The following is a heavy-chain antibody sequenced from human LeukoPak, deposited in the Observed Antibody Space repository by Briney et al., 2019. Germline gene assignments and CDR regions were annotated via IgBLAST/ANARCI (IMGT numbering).Heavy chain of an antibody. V-gene: IGHV3-66*01. D-gene: IGHD4-17*01. CDR1: GFTVSSNY. CDR3: ASTFYGDSPPY. CDR2: IYSGGST. Sequence: GGSLRLSCAASGFTVSSNYMSWVRQAPGKGLEWVSVIYSGGSTYYADSVKGRFTISRDNSKNTLYLQMNSLRAEDTAVYYCASTFYGDSPPYWGQGTPVTVSS. J-gene: IGHJ4*02.